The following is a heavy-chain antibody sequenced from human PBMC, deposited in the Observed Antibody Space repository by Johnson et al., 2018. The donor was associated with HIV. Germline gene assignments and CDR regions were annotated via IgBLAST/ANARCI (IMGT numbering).Heavy chain of an antibody. V-gene: IGHV3-7*05. CDR1: GFTFSSYW. CDR3: GREVDGFDI. CDR2: IKQDGSEK. J-gene: IGHJ3*02. Sequence: VQLVESGGGLVQPGGSLRLSCAASGFTFSSYWMSWVRQAPGKGLEWVANIKQDGSEKYYVDSVKGRFTISRDNAQNSLYLQMNSLRAGDTAVYYCGREVDGFDIWGQGTMVTVSS.